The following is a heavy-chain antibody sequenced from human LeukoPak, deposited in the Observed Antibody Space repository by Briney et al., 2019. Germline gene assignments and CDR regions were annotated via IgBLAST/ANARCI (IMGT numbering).Heavy chain of an antibody. V-gene: IGHV3-30-3*01. CDR2: ISYDGSNK. Sequence: GGSLRLSCAASGFTFSSYAMHWVRQAPGKGLEWVAVISYDGSNKYYADSVKGRFTISRDNSKNTLYLQMNSLRAEDTAVYYCARDYYDSSGYYGYWGQGTLVTVSS. CDR1: GFTFSSYA. CDR3: ARDYYDSSGYYGY. D-gene: IGHD3-22*01. J-gene: IGHJ4*02.